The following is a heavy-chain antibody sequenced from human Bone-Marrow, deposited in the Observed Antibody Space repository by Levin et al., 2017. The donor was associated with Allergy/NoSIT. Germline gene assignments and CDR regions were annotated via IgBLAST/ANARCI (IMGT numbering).Heavy chain of an antibody. Sequence: PSETLSLTCTVSGGSISSGSYYWSWIRQPAGTGLEWIGRIYTSGSTNYNPSLKSRVTISVDTSKNQFSLKLSSVTAADTAVYYCARDSYRGYDPVHYWGQGTLVTVSS. CDR3: ARDSYRGYDPVHY. CDR1: GGSISSGSYY. D-gene: IGHD5-12*01. CDR2: IYTSGST. V-gene: IGHV4-61*02. J-gene: IGHJ4*02.